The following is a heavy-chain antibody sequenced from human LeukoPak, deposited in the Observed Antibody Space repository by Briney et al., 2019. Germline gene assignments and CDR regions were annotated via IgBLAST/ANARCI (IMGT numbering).Heavy chain of an antibody. CDR1: GYTFTSYD. J-gene: IGHJ6*02. CDR3: ARGLLVRYFAWSPNYYGMDV. Sequence: ASVKVSCKASGYTFTSYDINWVRQATGQGLEWRGWMNPNSGNTGYAQKFQGRGTMTRNTSISTAYMELSSLRSEDTAVYYCARGLLVRYFAWSPNYYGMDVWGQGTTVTVSS. D-gene: IGHD3-9*01. V-gene: IGHV1-8*01. CDR2: MNPNSGNT.